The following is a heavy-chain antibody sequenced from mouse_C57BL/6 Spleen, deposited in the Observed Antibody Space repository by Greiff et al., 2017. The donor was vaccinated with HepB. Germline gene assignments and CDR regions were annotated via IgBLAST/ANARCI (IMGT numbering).Heavy chain of an antibody. Sequence: QVQLKESGPELVKPGASVKISCKASGYAFSSSWMNWVKQRPGKGLEWIGRIYPGDGDTNYNGKFKGKATLTADKSSSTAYMQLSSLTSEDSAVYVCAREGGQLRGAMDYWGKGTSVTVSS. D-gene: IGHD4-1*02. V-gene: IGHV1-82*01. J-gene: IGHJ4*01. CDR3: AREGGQLRGAMDY. CDR1: GYAFSSSW. CDR2: IYPGDGDT.